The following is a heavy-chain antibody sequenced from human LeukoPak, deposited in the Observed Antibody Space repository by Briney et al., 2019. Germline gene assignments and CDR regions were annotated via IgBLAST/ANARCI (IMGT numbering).Heavy chain of an antibody. CDR3: ARDRQTNWFDP. Sequence: ASVKVSCKASGYIFTSNGINWVRQAPGQGLEWMGWINPYNGNTDYAQKLQGGVTMTTDTSTTTAYMELRSLRSDDTAVYYCARDRQTNWFDPWGQGTLVTVSS. J-gene: IGHJ5*02. V-gene: IGHV1-18*01. CDR2: INPYNGNT. CDR1: GYIFTSNG.